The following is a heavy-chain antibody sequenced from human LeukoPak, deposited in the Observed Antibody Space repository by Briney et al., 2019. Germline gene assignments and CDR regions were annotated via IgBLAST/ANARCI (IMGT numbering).Heavy chain of an antibody. CDR2: ISSDGGSS. D-gene: IGHD4-23*01. CDR3: VKDRWVDY. V-gene: IGHV3-64D*06. CDR1: GFTISSYA. Sequence: PGGSLRLSCSVSGFTISSYAMHWVRQAPGKGLEYVSSISSDGGSSFYADSVKGRFTTSRDNSKNTLSLQMSSLRTEDTAVYYCVKDRWVDYWGQGTLVTVSS. J-gene: IGHJ4*02.